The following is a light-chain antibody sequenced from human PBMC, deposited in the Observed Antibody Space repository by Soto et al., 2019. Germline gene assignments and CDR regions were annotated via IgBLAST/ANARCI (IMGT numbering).Light chain of an antibody. CDR1: QSISVW. CDR3: QQYNSYSPT. CDR2: KAS. Sequence: VPMTQSPSTLSACVGDRVTSTCRASQSISVWLAWYQQKAGKAPNLLIYKASRLESGVPSRFSGSGSETEFTLTISGLQPGDSATYYCQQYNSYSPTFGQGVKVDIK. J-gene: IGKJ1*01. V-gene: IGKV1-5*03.